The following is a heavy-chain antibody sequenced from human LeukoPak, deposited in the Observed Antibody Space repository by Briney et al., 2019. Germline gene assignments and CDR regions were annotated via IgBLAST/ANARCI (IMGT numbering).Heavy chain of an antibody. Sequence: SETLSLTCTVSGGSISSYYWSWIRQPAGKGLEWIGRIYTSGSTNYNPSLKSRVTMSVDTSKNQFSLKLSSVTAADTAVYYCARGRQRGGYCSSTSCSGRVFDYWGQGTLVTVSS. CDR3: ARGRQRGGYCSSTSCSGRVFDY. J-gene: IGHJ4*02. D-gene: IGHD2-2*01. V-gene: IGHV4-4*07. CDR1: GGSISSYY. CDR2: IYTSGST.